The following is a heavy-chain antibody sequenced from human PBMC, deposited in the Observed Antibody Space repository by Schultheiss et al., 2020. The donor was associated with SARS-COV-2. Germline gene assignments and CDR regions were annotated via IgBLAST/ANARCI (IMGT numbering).Heavy chain of an antibody. CDR2: MSGSGGST. CDR1: GFTFSSYA. V-gene: IGHV3-23*01. J-gene: IGHJ4*02. D-gene: IGHD3-10*01. Sequence: GGSLRLSCAASGFTFSSYAMSWVRQAPGKGLEWVSAMSGSGGSTYYADSVKGRFTISRDNSKNTLYLQMNSLRAEDTAVYYCAKDNPGTITMFRGVIDYWGQGTLVTVSS. CDR3: AKDNPGTITMFRGVIDY.